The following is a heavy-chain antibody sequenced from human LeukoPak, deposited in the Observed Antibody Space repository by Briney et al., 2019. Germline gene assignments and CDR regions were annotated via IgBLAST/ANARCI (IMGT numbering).Heavy chain of an antibody. CDR2: IYYSGST. D-gene: IGHD6-25*01. Sequence: PSETLSLTCTVSGGSMSSGDYYWSWIRQPPGKGLEWIGYIYYSGSTYYNPSLRSRVTISVDTSKNQFSLKLSSVTAADTAVYYCARGAAATGDAFDIWGQGTMVTVSS. CDR3: ARGAAATGDAFDI. CDR1: GGSMSSGDYY. J-gene: IGHJ3*02. V-gene: IGHV4-30-4*08.